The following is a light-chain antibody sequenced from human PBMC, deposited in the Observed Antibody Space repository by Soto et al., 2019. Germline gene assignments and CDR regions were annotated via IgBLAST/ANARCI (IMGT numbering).Light chain of an antibody. CDR2: GAF. J-gene: IGKJ4*01. CDR1: QSVSSN. Sequence: EIVMTQSPATLSVSPGERATLSCRASQSVSSNLAWYQQKPGQAPRLLIYGAFTRATGIPARFSGSGSGTEFTLTNSSLQSEDFAIYYCQQYKNWPPLTFGGGTKVEIK. CDR3: QQYKNWPPLT. V-gene: IGKV3-15*01.